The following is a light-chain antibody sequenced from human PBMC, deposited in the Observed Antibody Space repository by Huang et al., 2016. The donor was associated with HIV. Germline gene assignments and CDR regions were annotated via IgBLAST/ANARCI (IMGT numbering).Light chain of an antibody. J-gene: IGKJ2*01. Sequence: DTVMTQTPATLSVSPGARATLSCRASQSVGSKLAWFQQKPGQAPRLLIHGASTRATGIPAMFNGSGSGTEFTLTISSLQSEDFAVYYCQQYNNWPYTFGQGTKLEIK. CDR2: GAS. CDR1: QSVGSK. CDR3: QQYNNWPYT. V-gene: IGKV3-15*01.